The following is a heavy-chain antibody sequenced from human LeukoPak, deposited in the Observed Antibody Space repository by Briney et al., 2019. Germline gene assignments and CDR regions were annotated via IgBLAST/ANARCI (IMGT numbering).Heavy chain of an antibody. CDR2: IRYDGSNK. D-gene: IGHD3-22*01. CDR1: GFTFSSYG. J-gene: IGHJ4*02. CDR3: AKAATYYYDTSGLDY. Sequence: GGSLRLSCAASGFTFSSYGMHWVRQAPGKGLEWVAFIRYDGSNKYYADSVKGRFTISRDNSKNTLYLQVNSLRAEDTAVYYCAKAATYYYDTSGLDYWGQGALVTVSS. V-gene: IGHV3-30*02.